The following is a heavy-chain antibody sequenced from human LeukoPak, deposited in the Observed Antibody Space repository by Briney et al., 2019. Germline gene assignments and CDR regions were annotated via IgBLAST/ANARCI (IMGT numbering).Heavy chain of an antibody. CDR2: IYSSGST. J-gene: IGHJ3*02. V-gene: IGHV3-66*01. CDR3: AAGPTSRRPDAFDI. CDR1: GFTVSSNY. D-gene: IGHD1-14*01. Sequence: GGSLRLSCAASGFTVSSNYMSWVRQAPGKVLEWVSVIYSSGSTYYADSVKGRFTISRDNSKNTLYLQMNSLRAEDTAVYYCAAGPTSRRPDAFDIWGQGTMVTVSS.